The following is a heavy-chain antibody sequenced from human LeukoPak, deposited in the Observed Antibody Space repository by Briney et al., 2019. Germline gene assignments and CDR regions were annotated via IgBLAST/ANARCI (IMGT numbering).Heavy chain of an antibody. CDR2: ISRSGGST. CDR3: ARGGVDYYGSGTYYLMYYFDY. D-gene: IGHD3-10*01. CDR1: GFTFSSYA. V-gene: IGHV3-23*01. J-gene: IGHJ4*02. Sequence: GGSLRLSCAASGFTFSSYAMSWVRQAPGKGLEWVSAISRSGGSTYYADSVKGRFTISRDNSKNTLSLQMNSLRAEDTAVYFCARGGVDYYGSGTYYLMYYFDYWGQGALVTVSS.